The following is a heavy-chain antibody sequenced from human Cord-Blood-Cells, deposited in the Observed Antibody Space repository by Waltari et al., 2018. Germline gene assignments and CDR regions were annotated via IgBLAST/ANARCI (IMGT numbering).Heavy chain of an antibody. J-gene: IGHJ4*02. D-gene: IGHD3-9*01. CDR1: GGSFSGYY. V-gene: IGHV4-34*01. Sequence: QVQLQQWGAGPLTPSETLSLTCAVYGGSFSGYYWSWIRQPPGKGLGWIGEINHRRSTNYNPSLKSRVTISVDTSKNQFSLKLSSVTAADTAVYYCARGLRGLRYFDWLLPEYYFDYWGQGTLVTVSS. CDR3: ARGLRGLRYFDWLLPEYYFDY. CDR2: INHRRST.